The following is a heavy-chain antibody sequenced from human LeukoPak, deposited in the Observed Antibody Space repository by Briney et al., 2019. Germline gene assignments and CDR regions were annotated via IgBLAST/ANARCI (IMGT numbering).Heavy chain of an antibody. J-gene: IGHJ3*02. D-gene: IGHD5-12*01. Sequence: AGGSLRLSCSASGFTFSSYAMHWVRQAPGKGLEYVSAISSNGGSTYYADSVKGRFTISRDNSKNTLYLQMSSLRAEDTAVYYCVKGSGGYDLDAFDIWGQGTMVTVSS. CDR1: GFTFSSYA. CDR2: ISSNGGST. CDR3: VKGSGGYDLDAFDI. V-gene: IGHV3-64D*06.